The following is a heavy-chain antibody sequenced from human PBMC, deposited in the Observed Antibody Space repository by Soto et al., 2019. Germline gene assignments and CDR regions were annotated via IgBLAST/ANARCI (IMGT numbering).Heavy chain of an antibody. V-gene: IGHV5-51*01. J-gene: IGHJ6*02. CDR1: GYSFTRYW. CDR3: ARHVSIATIYGMDV. CDR2: IYPDDSDT. Sequence: GESLKISCKGSGYSFTRYWIAWVRQMPGKGLEWMGIIYPDDSDTRYSPSLQGQVTISVDKSISTAYLQWSSLKASDTAIYYCARHVSIATIYGMDVWGQGTTVPVSS. D-gene: IGHD2-15*01.